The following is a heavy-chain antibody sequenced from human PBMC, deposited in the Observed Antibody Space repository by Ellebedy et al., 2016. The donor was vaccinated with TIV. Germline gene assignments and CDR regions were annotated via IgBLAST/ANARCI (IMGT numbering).Heavy chain of an antibody. J-gene: IGHJ4*02. D-gene: IGHD6-19*01. CDR3: ARDLDKSSGWYGGAAY. Sequence: GESLKISCAASGLTFSSHAVSWVRQAPGKGLEWVSYISWDGTSTYYAESVKGRFTISRDNSMTTLYLQMNSLRAEDTAVYYCARDLDKSSGWYGGAAYWGQGTLVTVSS. CDR2: ISWDGTST. V-gene: IGHV3-23*01. CDR1: GLTFSSHA.